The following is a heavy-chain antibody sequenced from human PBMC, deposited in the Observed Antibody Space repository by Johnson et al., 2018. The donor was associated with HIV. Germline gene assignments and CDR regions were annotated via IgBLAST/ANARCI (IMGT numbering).Heavy chain of an antibody. CDR3: ARDPIAFRNYYGSGSAFDI. CDR1: GFTFSSYG. Sequence: QVQLLESGGGLVQPGGSLTLSCSASGFTFSSYGMPWVRQAPGKGLEWVAVISYDGSNNYYADSVKARFTISRDDARNTLFLQMNSLRPEDTAVYHCARDPIAFRNYYGSGSAFDIGGQGTMVTVSS. D-gene: IGHD3-10*01. CDR2: ISYDGSNN. V-gene: IGHV3-30*03. J-gene: IGHJ3*02.